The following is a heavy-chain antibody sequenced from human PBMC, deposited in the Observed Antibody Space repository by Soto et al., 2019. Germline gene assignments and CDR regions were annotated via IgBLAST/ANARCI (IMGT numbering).Heavy chain of an antibody. D-gene: IGHD6-13*01. J-gene: IGHJ5*02. Sequence: PSETLSLTCAVSGGSISSGGYSWSWIRQPPGKRLEWIGYIYHSGSTYYNPSLKSRVTISLDTTKNQFSLRLNSVTAADTAVYYCGSLIAAAGTFNWFDPWGQGTLVTVSS. V-gene: IGHV4-30-2*05. CDR2: IYHSGST. CDR3: GSLIAAAGTFNWFDP. CDR1: GGSISSGGYS.